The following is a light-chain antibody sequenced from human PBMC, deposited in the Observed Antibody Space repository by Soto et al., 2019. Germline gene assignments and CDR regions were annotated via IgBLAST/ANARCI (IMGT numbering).Light chain of an antibody. CDR3: QQSYTAPLT. CDR1: QRIGKY. CDR2: AAS. J-gene: IGKJ3*01. Sequence: DIQLSQSPSTLSASVGDTVTITCRASQRIGKYLNWYQQKPGKAPKLLIYAASSLQPGAPSSFSGSGSGTDFTLTISSLHLEDVATYYCQQSYTAPLTFGPGTKVDMK. V-gene: IGKV1-39*01.